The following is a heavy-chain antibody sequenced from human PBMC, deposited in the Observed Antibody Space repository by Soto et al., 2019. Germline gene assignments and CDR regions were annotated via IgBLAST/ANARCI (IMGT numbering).Heavy chain of an antibody. CDR1: GGTFSSYA. Sequence: QVQLVQSGAEVKKPGSSVKVSCKASGGTFSSYAISWVRQAPGQGLAWMGGIIPIFGTANYAQKFQGRVTITADESTSTAYMERSSLRSEDTAVYYCASPYSSSFYYYGLDVWGQGTTVTVSS. J-gene: IGHJ6*02. D-gene: IGHD6-6*01. CDR2: IIPIFGTA. V-gene: IGHV1-69*12. CDR3: ASPYSSSFYYYGLDV.